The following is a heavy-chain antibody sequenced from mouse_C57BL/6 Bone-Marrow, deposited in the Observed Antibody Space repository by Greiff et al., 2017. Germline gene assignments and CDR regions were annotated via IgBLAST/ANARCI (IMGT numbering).Heavy chain of an antibody. CDR3: ASHYGSSPFAY. CDR2: INYDGSST. V-gene: IGHV5-16*01. Sequence: EVKLMESEGGLVQPGSSMKLSCTASGFTFSDYYMAWVRQVPEKGLEWVANINYDGSSTYYLDSLKSRFIISRDNAKNILYLQMSSLKSEDTATYYCASHYGSSPFAYWGQGTLVTVSA. CDR1: GFTFSDYY. D-gene: IGHD1-1*01. J-gene: IGHJ3*01.